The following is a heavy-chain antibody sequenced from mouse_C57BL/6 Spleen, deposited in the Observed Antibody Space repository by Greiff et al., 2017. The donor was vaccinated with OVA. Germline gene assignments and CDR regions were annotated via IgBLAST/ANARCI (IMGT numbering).Heavy chain of an antibody. CDR3: TRDGVTDAMDY. CDR2: ISSGGDYI. CDR1: GFTFSSYA. Sequence: EVQVVESGEGLVKPGGSLKLSCAASGFTFSSYAMSWVRQTPEKRLEWVAYISSGGDYIYYADTVKGRFTISRDNARNTLYLQMSSLKSEDTAMYYCTRDGVTDAMDYWGQGTSVTVSS. J-gene: IGHJ4*01. D-gene: IGHD2-2*01. V-gene: IGHV5-9-1*02.